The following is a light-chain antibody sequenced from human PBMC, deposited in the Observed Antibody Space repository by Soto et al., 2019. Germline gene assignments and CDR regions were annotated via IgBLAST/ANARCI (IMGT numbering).Light chain of an antibody. CDR3: QQYGSSPLT. CDR1: QSVTSSY. Sequence: EIVLTQSPGTLSLSPGERATLSCRASQSVTSSYLAWYQQKPGQAPRLLIYGASSRATGIADRFSGSGSGTDFTLIINRLEPEDFAVYYCQQYGSSPLTCGGGTKGEIK. CDR2: GAS. V-gene: IGKV3-20*01. J-gene: IGKJ4*01.